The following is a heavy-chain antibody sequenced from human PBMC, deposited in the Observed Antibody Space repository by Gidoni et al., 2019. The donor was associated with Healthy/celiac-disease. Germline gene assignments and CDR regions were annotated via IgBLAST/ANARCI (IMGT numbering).Heavy chain of an antibody. CDR1: GGTFSSYA. CDR2: IIPIFGTA. V-gene: IGHV1-69*01. J-gene: IGHJ4*02. CDR3: ARGGYSSSWYQSFEYYFDY. Sequence: QVQLVQSGAEVKKPGSSVKVSCKASGGTFSSYAISWVRQAPGQGLEWMGGIIPIFGTANYAQKFQGRVTITADESTSTAYMELSSLRSEDTAVYYCARGGYSSSWYQSFEYYFDYWGQGTLVTVSS. D-gene: IGHD6-13*01.